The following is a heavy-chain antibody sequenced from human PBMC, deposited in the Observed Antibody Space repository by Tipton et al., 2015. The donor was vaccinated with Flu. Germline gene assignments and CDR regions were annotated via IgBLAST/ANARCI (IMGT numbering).Heavy chain of an antibody. V-gene: IGHV3-7*01. D-gene: IGHD2/OR15-2a*01. J-gene: IGHJ1*01. CDR1: GFTFGNYW. CDR3: AIFKNPGH. Sequence: SLRLSCPASGFTFGNYWMHWVRQAPGKGLEWVANINEDGSTTYYLGSVRGRFTISRDNARNSVFLQMNSLRVEDTALYYCAIFKNPGHWGQGTLVTVSS. CDR2: INEDGSTT.